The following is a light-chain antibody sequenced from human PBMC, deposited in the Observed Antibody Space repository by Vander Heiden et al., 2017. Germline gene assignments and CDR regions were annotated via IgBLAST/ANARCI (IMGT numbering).Light chain of an antibody. CDR3: QQYGSSPPLT. V-gene: IGKV3-20*01. CDR2: GAS. J-gene: IGKJ4*01. CDR1: QSVSSSY. Sequence: EIVLTQSPGTLSFSPGERATLSCRASQSVSSSYLAWYQQKPGEAPRLLIYGASSRAAGIPDRISSSGSGTDFTLTISRLEPEDVAVYYCQQYGSSPPLTFGGGTKVEIK.